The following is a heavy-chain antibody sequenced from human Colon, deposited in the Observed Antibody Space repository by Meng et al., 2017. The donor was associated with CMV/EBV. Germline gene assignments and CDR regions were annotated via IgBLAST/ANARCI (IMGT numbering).Heavy chain of an antibody. CDR3: ARDVDFWSNSSYYYGMDV. D-gene: IGHD3-3*01. V-gene: IGHV3-11*04. CDR1: GFTFSDYY. Sequence: GGSLRLSCAASGFTFSDYYMSWIRQAPGKGLEWVSYISSSGGTIYYADSVKGRFTISRDNAKNSLYLQMNSLRAEDTAVYYCARDVDFWSNSSYYYGMDVWGQGTTVTVSS. J-gene: IGHJ6*02. CDR2: ISSSGGTI.